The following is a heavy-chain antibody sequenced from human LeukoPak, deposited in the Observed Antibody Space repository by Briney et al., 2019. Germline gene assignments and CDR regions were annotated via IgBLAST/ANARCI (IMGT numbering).Heavy chain of an antibody. CDR2: ISSSGSTI. V-gene: IGHV3-11*04. J-gene: IGHJ4*02. D-gene: IGHD3-22*01. CDR3: ARDPHYYDSSGDYGNYFDY. Sequence: GGSLRLSCAASGFTFSDYYMSWIRQAPGKGLEWVSYISSSGSTIYYADSVKGRFTISRDNAKSSLYLQMNSLRAEDTAVYYCARDPHYYDSSGDYGNYFDYWGQGTLVTVSS. CDR1: GFTFSDYY.